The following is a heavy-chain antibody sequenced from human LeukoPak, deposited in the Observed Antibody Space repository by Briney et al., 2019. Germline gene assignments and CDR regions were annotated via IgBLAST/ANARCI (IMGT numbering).Heavy chain of an antibody. Sequence: ASVKVSCKATGYTFTDYYMHWVRQAPGQGLEWMGWINPNSGGTNYAQKFQGRVTMTRDTSISTAYMEVSRLRSDDTAVYYCARAGVRGVMLNWFDPWGQGTLVTVSS. CDR2: INPNSGGT. J-gene: IGHJ5*02. CDR1: GYTFTDYY. D-gene: IGHD3-10*01. V-gene: IGHV1-2*02. CDR3: ARAGVRGVMLNWFDP.